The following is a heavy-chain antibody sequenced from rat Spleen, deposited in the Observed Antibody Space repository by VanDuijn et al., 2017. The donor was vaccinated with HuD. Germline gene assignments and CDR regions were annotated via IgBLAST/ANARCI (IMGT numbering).Heavy chain of an antibody. CDR1: AYSIISSYR. CDR3: ARSRYNNYVMDA. Sequence: VQLQESGPGLVKPSQSLSLTCSVTAYSIISSYRWNWIRQFPGNKLAWMGHLKRAGTTSYNPSLKSRISNTRDTSKNQFFLHVNSVSTEDTATYYCARSRYNNYVMDAWGQGASVTVSA. CDR2: LKRAGTT. V-gene: IGHV3-3*01. J-gene: IGHJ4*01. D-gene: IGHD1-10*01.